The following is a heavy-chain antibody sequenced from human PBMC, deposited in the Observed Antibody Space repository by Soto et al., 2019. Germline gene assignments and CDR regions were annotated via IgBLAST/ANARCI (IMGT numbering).Heavy chain of an antibody. J-gene: IGHJ5*02. V-gene: IGHV4-30-4*01. CDR1: GGSISSGDYY. D-gene: IGHD6-6*01. Sequence: QVQLQESGPGLVKPSQTLSLTCTVSGGSISSGDYYWSWIRQHPGKGLEWIGYIYHSGSTYYNPSFKSRVTISVDTSTNQFSLKLSSVTAADTAVYYCARERPDGARLDPWGQGTLVTVSS. CDR2: IYHSGST. CDR3: ARERPDGARLDP.